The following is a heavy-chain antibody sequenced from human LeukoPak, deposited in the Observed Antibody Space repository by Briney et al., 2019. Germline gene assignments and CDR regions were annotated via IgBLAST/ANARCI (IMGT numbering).Heavy chain of an antibody. CDR1: GYTFTSYD. D-gene: IGHD6-13*01. CDR2: INPDSGGT. V-gene: IGHV1-2*02. CDR3: ARDGHSPLDY. Sequence: ASVKVSCKASGYTFTSYDINWVRQATGQGLEWMGWINPDSGGTNYAQRFQGRVTMTRDTSINTAYMELSRLRSDDTAVYYCARDGHSPLDYWGQGTLVTVSS. J-gene: IGHJ4*02.